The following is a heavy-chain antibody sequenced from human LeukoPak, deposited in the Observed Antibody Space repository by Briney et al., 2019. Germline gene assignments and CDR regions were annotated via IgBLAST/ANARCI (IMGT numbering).Heavy chain of an antibody. CDR1: GFTFSTCA. CDR3: ARDLYGDLDFDI. V-gene: IGHV3-23*01. J-gene: IGHJ3*02. D-gene: IGHD4-17*01. Sequence: GGSLRLSCAASGFTFSTCAMSWVRQAPGKGLEWVSSVSGSGGHTDYADSVKGRFTISRDNSKNTLYLQMNSLRAEDTAVYYCARDLYGDLDFDIWGQGTMVTVSS. CDR2: VSGSGGHT.